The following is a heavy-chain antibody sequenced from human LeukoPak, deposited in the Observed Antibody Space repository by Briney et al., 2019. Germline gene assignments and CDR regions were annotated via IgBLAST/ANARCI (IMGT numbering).Heavy chain of an antibody. CDR1: GYSISNGYY. D-gene: IGHD3-3*01. J-gene: IGHJ4*02. Sequence: PSETLSLTCTVSGYSISNGYYWGWIRQPPGKGLEWIGSIYHSGSTYYNPSLKSRVTISVDTSKNQFSLKLSSVTAADTAVYYCARAFRFGVVIIPFDYWGQGTLVTVFS. V-gene: IGHV4-38-2*02. CDR2: IYHSGST. CDR3: ARAFRFGVVIIPFDY.